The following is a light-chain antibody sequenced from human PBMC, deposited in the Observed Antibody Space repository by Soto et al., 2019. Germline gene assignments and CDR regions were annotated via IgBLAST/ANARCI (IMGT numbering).Light chain of an antibody. CDR3: QQYGSSPPKVT. Sequence: EIVFTQSPGTLSLSPGERATLSCRASQSVSSSYLAWYQQKPGQAPRLLXYGASSRATGIQDRFSGSGSGTDFNLTISRLEPEDFAVHYCQQYGSSPPKVTFGQGTRLEL. V-gene: IGKV3-20*01. J-gene: IGKJ5*01. CDR1: QSVSSSY. CDR2: GAS.